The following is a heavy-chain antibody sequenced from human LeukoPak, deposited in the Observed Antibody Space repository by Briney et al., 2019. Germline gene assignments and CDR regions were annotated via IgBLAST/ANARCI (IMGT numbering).Heavy chain of an antibody. V-gene: IGHV4-30-4*01. CDR2: IYYSGTT. D-gene: IGHD2-15*01. CDR1: GGSISSDDYY. CDR3: ARALCGSGGSCYSGYYYYGMDV. J-gene: IGHJ6*02. Sequence: SETLSLTCTVSGGSISSDDYYWSWIRQPPGKGLEWIGHIYYSGTTFYNPSLKSRVTLSVDTSKNQFSLRLSSVTAADTAVYYCARALCGSGGSCYSGYYYYGMDVWGQGTTVTVSS.